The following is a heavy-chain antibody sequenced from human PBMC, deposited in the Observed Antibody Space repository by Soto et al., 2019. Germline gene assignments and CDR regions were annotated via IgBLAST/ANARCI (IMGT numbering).Heavy chain of an antibody. V-gene: IGHV2-5*02. D-gene: IGHD3-22*01. CDR1: GFSLSTSGVG. CDR3: AHRTYYYDSSGYYRNWFDP. CDR2: IYWDDDK. Sequence: GTGPKPVYPTQTLTLTCTFSGFSLSTSGVGVGWIRQPPGKALEWLALIYWDDDKRYSPSLKSRLTITKDTSKNQVVLTMTNMDPVDTATYYCAHRTYYYDSSGYYRNWFDPWGQGTLVTVSS. J-gene: IGHJ5*02.